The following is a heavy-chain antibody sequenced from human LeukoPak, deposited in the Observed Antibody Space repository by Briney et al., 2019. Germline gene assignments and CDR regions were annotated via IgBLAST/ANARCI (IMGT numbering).Heavy chain of an antibody. V-gene: IGHV3-21*01. CDR1: GFTFSSYS. D-gene: IGHD6-13*01. Sequence: GGSLRLSCAASGFTFSSYSMNWVRQAPGKGPEWVSSISSDSVYIYYADSVKGRFTISRDNAKNSLYLQMNSLRAEDTAVYYCASDSGSSWHKGLDYWGQGTLVTVSS. J-gene: IGHJ4*02. CDR3: ASDSGSSWHKGLDY. CDR2: ISSDSVYI.